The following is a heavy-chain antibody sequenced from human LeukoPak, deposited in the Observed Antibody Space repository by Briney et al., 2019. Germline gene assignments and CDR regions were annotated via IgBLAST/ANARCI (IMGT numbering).Heavy chain of an antibody. Sequence: GGSLRLSCAASGFTFSSYGMHWVRQAPGKGLEWVAVISYDGSNKYYADSVKGRFTISRDNSKNTLYLQMNSLRAEDTAVYYCAKGALRYFAAGDYPEFDPWGQGTLVTVSS. CDR1: GFTFSSYG. CDR3: AKGALRYFAAGDYPEFDP. V-gene: IGHV3-30*19. J-gene: IGHJ5*02. CDR2: ISYDGSNK. D-gene: IGHD3-9*01.